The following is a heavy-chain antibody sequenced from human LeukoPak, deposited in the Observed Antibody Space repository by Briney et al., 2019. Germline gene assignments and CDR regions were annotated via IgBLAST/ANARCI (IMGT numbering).Heavy chain of an antibody. CDR1: GGSISSGGYY. V-gene: IGHV4-31*03. CDR3: ARERTGSDAFDI. J-gene: IGHJ3*02. D-gene: IGHD3-10*01. Sequence: SQTLSLTCTVSGGSISSGGYYWSWIRQHPGKGLEWIGYIYYSGSTYYNPSLKSRVTISVDTSKNQFSLKLSSVTAADTAVYYCARERTGSDAFDIWAKGQWSPSLQ. CDR2: IYYSGST.